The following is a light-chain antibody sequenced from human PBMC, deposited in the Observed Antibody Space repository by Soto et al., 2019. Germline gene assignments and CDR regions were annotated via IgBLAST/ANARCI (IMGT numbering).Light chain of an antibody. CDR3: QQYGSSPRFT. CDR1: QSVSSSY. J-gene: IGKJ3*01. CDR2: GAS. Sequence: EIVLTQSPGTLSLSPGERATLSCRASQSVSSSYLAWYQQKPGQAPRLLIYGASSRATGIPDRFSGSGSGTDCTLTISRLEPEDFAVYYCQQYGSSPRFTFGPGTKVDIK. V-gene: IGKV3-20*01.